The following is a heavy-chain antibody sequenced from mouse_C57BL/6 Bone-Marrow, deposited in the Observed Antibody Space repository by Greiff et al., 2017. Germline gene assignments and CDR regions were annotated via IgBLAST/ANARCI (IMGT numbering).Heavy chain of an antibody. J-gene: IGHJ4*01. CDR2: ISSGSSTI. V-gene: IGHV5-17*01. D-gene: IGHD2-4*01. CDR3: ARTITTRYYAMDY. CDR1: GFTFSDYG. Sequence: EVKLVESGGGLVKPGGSLKLSCAASGFTFSDYGMHWVRQAPEKGLEWVAYISSGSSTIYYADTVKGRFTISRDNAKNTLFLQMTSLRSEDTAMYYCARTITTRYYAMDYWGQGTSVIVSS.